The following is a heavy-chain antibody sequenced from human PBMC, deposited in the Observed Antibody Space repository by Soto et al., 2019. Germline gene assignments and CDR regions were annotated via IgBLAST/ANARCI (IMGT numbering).Heavy chain of an antibody. D-gene: IGHD2-2*01. Sequence: GVSLRLSCSAARFSFNTYGMHWDRQATDKGLERVAVIGANGINKYYAHPVRGRFTISRDNSKNTLDHKMNSLRAEDTALYYCVRESGTFDSFDSWGLETMVTVSS. CDR3: VRESGTFDSFDS. CDR1: RFSFNTYG. V-gene: IGHV3-33*01. CDR2: IGANGINK. J-gene: IGHJ3*02.